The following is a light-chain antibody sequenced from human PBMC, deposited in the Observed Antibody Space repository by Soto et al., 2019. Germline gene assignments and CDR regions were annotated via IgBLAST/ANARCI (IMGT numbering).Light chain of an antibody. V-gene: IGLV3-21*02. CDR2: DDR. Sequence: SYELTQSPSVSVAPGQTARLTCGGNNIGSKSVHWYQQKPGLAPMVVVDDDRDRPSGIPERFSGSKSGNTATLTIVRVEAGDEADYYCQVWDSGTEHVVFGGGTKLTVL. J-gene: IGLJ2*01. CDR1: NIGSKS. CDR3: QVWDSGTEHVV.